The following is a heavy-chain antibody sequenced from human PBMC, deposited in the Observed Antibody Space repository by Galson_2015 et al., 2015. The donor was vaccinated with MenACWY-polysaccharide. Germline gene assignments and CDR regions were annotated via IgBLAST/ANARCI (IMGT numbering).Heavy chain of an antibody. Sequence: SEPQSLTCTVSIGSISSRGHHWGWIRQPPGKGLEWIGIVYYSGNTYYNPSLESRVTISVDTSKNQFSLKLHSVAATDTALYYCARAPTPYCSSTSCFNKYAFDIWGQGTMVTVSS. CDR2: VYYSGNT. CDR1: IGSISSRGHH. J-gene: IGHJ3*02. D-gene: IGHD2-2*01. V-gene: IGHV4-39*01. CDR3: ARAPTPYCSSTSCFNKYAFDI.